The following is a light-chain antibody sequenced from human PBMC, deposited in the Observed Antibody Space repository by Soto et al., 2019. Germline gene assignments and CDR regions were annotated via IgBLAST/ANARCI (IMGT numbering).Light chain of an antibody. CDR1: QSFRGL. Sequence: EILLTQSIVTMSLSPGERSTRSWRASQSFRGLLAWYQQKPGQDPRLLIYDAYNRATGIKPRFSGSGSGTDFTLTIRSLEPEDSAVYYCQPRHMWPITFGKGKRLELK. CDR3: QPRHMWPIT. CDR2: DAY. J-gene: IGKJ5*01. V-gene: IGKV3-11*01.